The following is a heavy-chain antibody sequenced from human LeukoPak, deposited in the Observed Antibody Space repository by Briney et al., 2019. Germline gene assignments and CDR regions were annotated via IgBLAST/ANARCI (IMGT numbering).Heavy chain of an antibody. D-gene: IGHD1-1*01. J-gene: IGHJ6*04. V-gene: IGHV3-11*06. Sequence: GGSLRLSCAASGFTFSDYYMSWIRQAPGKGLEWVSYISSSSSYTNYADSVKGRFTISRDNAKNSLYLQMTSLRAEDTAVYYCARGDIVARGFNWNDDGHYYGMDVWGKGTTVTVSS. CDR3: ARGDIVARGFNWNDDGHYYGMDV. CDR2: ISSSSSYT. CDR1: GFTFSDYY.